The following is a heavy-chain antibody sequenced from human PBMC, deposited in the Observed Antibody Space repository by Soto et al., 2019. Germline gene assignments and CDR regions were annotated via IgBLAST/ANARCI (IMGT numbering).Heavy chain of an antibody. CDR1: GGSFSGYY. Sequence: QVQLQQWGAGLLKPSETLSLTCAVYGGSFSGYYWSWIRQPPGKGLEWIGEINHSGSTNYNPSLQSRVTISVDTSKTQFSLKLSSVTAADTAVYYCARGTPSYDYIWGSYRRRRFAYWGQGTLVTVSS. CDR2: INHSGST. CDR3: ARGTPSYDYIWGSYRRRRFAY. D-gene: IGHD3-16*02. V-gene: IGHV4-34*01. J-gene: IGHJ4*02.